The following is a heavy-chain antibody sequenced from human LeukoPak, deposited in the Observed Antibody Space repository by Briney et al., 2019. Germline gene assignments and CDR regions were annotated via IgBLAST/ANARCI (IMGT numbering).Heavy chain of an antibody. J-gene: IGHJ5*02. CDR1: GGSISSSSYY. V-gene: IGHV4-39*01. CDR2: IYYSETT. CDR3: ARQRYYGSGSYSLNWFVP. D-gene: IGHD3-10*01. Sequence: SETLSLTCTVSGGSISSSSYYWGWIRQPPGKGLEWIGSIYYSETTYYNPSLKSRVTISVDTSKNQFSLRLSSVTAADTAVYYCARQRYYGSGSYSLNWFVPWGQGTLVTVSS.